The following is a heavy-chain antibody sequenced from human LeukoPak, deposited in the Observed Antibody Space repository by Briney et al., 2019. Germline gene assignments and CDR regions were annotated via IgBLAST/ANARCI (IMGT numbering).Heavy chain of an antibody. CDR3: ANTGSYSLY. CDR2: INDDGRYT. V-gene: IGHV3-74*01. D-gene: IGHD1-1*01. J-gene: IGHJ4*02. Sequence: GGSLRLSCAASGFTFSGYWMHWVRQVPGKGLVWVSRINDDGRYTVYADSVKDRFIISRDNSKDTLFLQMNSLRVEDTAVYYCANTGSYSLYWGQGTLVTVSS. CDR1: GFTFSGYW.